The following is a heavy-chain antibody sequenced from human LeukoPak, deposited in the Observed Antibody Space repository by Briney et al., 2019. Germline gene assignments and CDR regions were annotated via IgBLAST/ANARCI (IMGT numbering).Heavy chain of an antibody. CDR2: IIPIFGTA. Sequence: SVKVSCKASGGTFSSYAICWVRQAPGQGLEWMGGIIPIFGTANYAQKFQGRVTITTDESTSTAYMELSSLRSEDTAVYYCARALAGPINAFDIWGQGTMVTVSS. CDR1: GGTFSSYA. J-gene: IGHJ3*02. D-gene: IGHD2-15*01. V-gene: IGHV1-69*05. CDR3: ARALAGPINAFDI.